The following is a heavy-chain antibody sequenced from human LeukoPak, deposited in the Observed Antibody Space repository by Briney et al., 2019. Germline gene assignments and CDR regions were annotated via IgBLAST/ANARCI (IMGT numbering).Heavy chain of an antibody. D-gene: IGHD5/OR15-5a*01. CDR1: GFSLSAHG. J-gene: IGHJ6*02. Sequence: PGGSLRLSCAASGFSLSAHGIHWVRQALGRGVEWLAAIPSDGLMAYYEGSVKARFTVSRDQNTVFLRMYSLRPEDTAVYFCAREHAIYFYSVLDVWGQGTTVTVSS. V-gene: IGHV3-30*03. CDR3: AREHAIYFYSVLDV. CDR2: IPSDGLMA.